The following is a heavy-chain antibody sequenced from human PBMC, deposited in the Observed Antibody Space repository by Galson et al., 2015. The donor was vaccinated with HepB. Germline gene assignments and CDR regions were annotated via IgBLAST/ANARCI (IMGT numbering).Heavy chain of an antibody. V-gene: IGHV4-30-4*07. D-gene: IGHD5-18*01. CDR2: IYDSGNT. J-gene: IGHJ3*02. CDR1: GGSINSGAYS. CDR3: ARASPGYAYGTGDAFDI. Sequence: LSLTCAVSGGSINSGAYSWSWIRQPPGKGLEWIGYIYDSGNTYYNPSLKGRVSISLDTSKKQFSLNLRSVTAADTAVYYCARASPGYAYGTGDAFDIWGQGTLVTVSA.